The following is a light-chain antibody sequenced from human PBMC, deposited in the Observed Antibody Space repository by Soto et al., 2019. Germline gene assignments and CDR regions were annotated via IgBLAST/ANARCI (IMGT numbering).Light chain of an antibody. CDR2: KTS. Sequence: DIQITQSPSTLSASVGDRVTITCRASQSLGAWLAWYQQKSGKAPKLLIYKTSSLESGVPSRFSGSGSETEFTLIISSLQPDDFATYYCQQYKTFSWTFGQGTKVDIK. V-gene: IGKV1-5*03. CDR3: QQYKTFSWT. J-gene: IGKJ1*01. CDR1: QSLGAW.